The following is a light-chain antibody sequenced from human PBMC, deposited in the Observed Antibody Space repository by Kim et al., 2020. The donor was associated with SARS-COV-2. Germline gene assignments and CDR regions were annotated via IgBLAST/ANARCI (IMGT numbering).Light chain of an antibody. CDR1: SLRRYY. CDR2: GKN. CDR3: NSRYSNDNVV. J-gene: IGLJ2*01. Sequence: VALGQTVRITSQGDSLRRYYATWYQQKPGQAPILVIYGKNNRPSGIPDRFSGSSSGNTASLTITGTQAGDEADYYCNSRYSNDNVVFGGGTKLTVL. V-gene: IGLV3-19*01.